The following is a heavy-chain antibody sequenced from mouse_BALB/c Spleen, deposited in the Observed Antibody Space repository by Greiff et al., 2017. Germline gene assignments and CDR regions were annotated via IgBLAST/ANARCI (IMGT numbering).Heavy chain of an antibody. CDR2: IYPGNSDT. Sequence: EVQLVESGTVLARPGASVKMSCKASGYSFTSYWMHWVKQRPGQGLEWIGAIYPGNSDTSYNQKFKGKAKLTAVTSASTAYMELSSLTNEDSAVYYCTNYDYDVWFAYWGQGTLVTVSA. D-gene: IGHD2-4*01. V-gene: IGHV1-5*01. CDR3: TNYDYDVWFAY. J-gene: IGHJ3*01. CDR1: GYSFTSYW.